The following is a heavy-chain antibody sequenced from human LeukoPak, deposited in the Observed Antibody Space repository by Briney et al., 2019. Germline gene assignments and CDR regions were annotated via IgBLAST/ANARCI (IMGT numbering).Heavy chain of an antibody. J-gene: IGHJ3*02. Sequence: PSETLSLTCTVSGGSISSGGYYWSWIRQHPGKGLEWIGYIYYSGSTYYNPSLKSRVAISIDTSKSQFSLKLSSVTAADTAVYYCARVKGDFDWLDAFDIWGQGTMVTVSS. CDR3: ARVKGDFDWLDAFDI. CDR1: GGSISSGGYY. CDR2: IYYSGST. D-gene: IGHD3-9*01. V-gene: IGHV4-31*03.